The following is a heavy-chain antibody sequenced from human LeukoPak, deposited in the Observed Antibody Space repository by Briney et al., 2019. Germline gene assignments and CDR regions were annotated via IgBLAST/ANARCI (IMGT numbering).Heavy chain of an antibody. CDR3: ARDRSIYTRNAFDI. V-gene: IGHV1-46*01. D-gene: IGHD1-14*01. Sequence: ASVKVSCKASGYTFTNYYMHWLRQAPGQGLEWMGVINPSGGSTDFPQEFQGRVTLTRDTSTSTAYMELSSLRSEDTAVYYCARDRSIYTRNAFDIWGQGTMVTVSS. CDR2: INPSGGST. CDR1: GYTFTNYY. J-gene: IGHJ3*02.